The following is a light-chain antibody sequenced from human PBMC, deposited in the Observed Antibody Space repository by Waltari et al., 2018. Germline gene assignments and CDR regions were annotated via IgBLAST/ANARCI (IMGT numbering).Light chain of an antibody. CDR3: AAWDDTLSGYV. Sequence: QSILTQPPSASGAPGQRVTISCSGSDSNIGSLHVYWYQNLPGTAPKLVIYRNDQRPSGVPDRFSASTSGTSASLAISGLRSEDEADYYCAAWDDTLSGYVFGPGTRVSVL. CDR1: DSNIGSLH. J-gene: IGLJ1*01. V-gene: IGLV1-47*01. CDR2: RND.